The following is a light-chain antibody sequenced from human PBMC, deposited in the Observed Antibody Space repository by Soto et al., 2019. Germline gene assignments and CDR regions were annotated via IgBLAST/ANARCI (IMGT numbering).Light chain of an antibody. V-gene: IGKV3-11*01. CDR3: QQRSNRPPTFG. CDR1: QSVSSY. CDR2: DAS. Sequence: EIVLTQSPATLSLSPGERATLSCRASQSVSSYLAWYQQKPGQAPRLLIYDASNRATGIPARFSGSGSGTDFTLTISSLEPEDFAVYYCQQRSNRPPTFGFGPGTKVDIK. J-gene: IGKJ3*01.